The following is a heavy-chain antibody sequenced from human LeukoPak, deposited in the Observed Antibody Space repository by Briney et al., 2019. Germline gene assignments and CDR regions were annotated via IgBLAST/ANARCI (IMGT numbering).Heavy chain of an antibody. V-gene: IGHV4-38-2*02. CDR1: GYSITSGYY. D-gene: IGHD5-18*01. CDR2: INHSGST. CDR3: ARPTGTARYFEY. Sequence: SETLPLTCTVSGYSITSGYYWGWIRQPPGKGLEWIGSINHSGSTFYNPSLKSRVTISVDTSKNQLSLKLSSVTAADTAVYYCARPTGTARYFEYWGQGTLVTVSS. J-gene: IGHJ4*02.